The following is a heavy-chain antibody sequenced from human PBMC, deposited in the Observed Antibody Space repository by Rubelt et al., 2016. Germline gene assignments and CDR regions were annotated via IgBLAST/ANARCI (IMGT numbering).Heavy chain of an antibody. D-gene: IGHD5-12*01. CDR1: GFSLSTSGVG. J-gene: IGHJ4*02. CDR3: AHSGYSGYDEAEYYFDY. CDR2: IYWDADK. V-gene: IGHV2-5*02. Sequence: QITLKESGPTLVKPTQTLTLTCTFSGFSLSTSGVGVGWIRQPPGKALEWLALIYWDADKRYSPSLKSRLTITKDTSKNQVVLTMTNMDPVDTATYYCAHSGYSGYDEAEYYFDYWGQGTLVTVSS.